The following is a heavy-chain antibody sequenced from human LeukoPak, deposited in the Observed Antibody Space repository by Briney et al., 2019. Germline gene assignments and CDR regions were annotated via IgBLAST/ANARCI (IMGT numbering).Heavy chain of an antibody. CDR1: GFTFSSYW. CDR3: ARDAGDCGGDCPRWFDP. V-gene: IGHV3-74*01. Sequence: GGSLRLSCAASGFTFSSYWMHWVRHAPGKGLVWVSRINTDGTSTTYADSVKSRFTISRDNAKNTVDLQMNSLRGEDTAVYYCARDAGDCGGDCPRWFDPWGQGTLVTVSS. D-gene: IGHD2-21*02. J-gene: IGHJ5*02. CDR2: INTDGTST.